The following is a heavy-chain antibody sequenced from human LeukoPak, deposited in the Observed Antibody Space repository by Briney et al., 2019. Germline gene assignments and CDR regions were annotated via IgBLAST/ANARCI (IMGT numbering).Heavy chain of an antibody. CDR3: AKAVDRYSSSPFDY. Sequence: GGSLRLSCAASGFTFSNYAMTWVRQPPGKGLKWVSSISGSGGSTYSADSVKGRFTISRGNSKNTLYVQMNSLRGEDTAVYYCAKAVDRYSSSPFDYWGQGTLVTVSS. CDR2: ISGSGGST. D-gene: IGHD6-6*01. J-gene: IGHJ4*02. V-gene: IGHV3-23*01. CDR1: GFTFSNYA.